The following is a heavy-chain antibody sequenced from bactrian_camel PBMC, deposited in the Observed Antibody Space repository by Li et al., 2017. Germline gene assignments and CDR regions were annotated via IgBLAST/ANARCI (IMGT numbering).Heavy chain of an antibody. CDR3: AKGPGYYSEWDA. Sequence: HVQLVESGGGLVQPGGSLRLSCAASAFTFSVYWIYWVRQVPGKGLEWISSINSGGRSTYYADSVKGRFTVSRINAYNTLHLQLSRLKPEDTAIYYCAKGPGYYSEWDAWGQGTQVTVS. V-gene: IGHV3S1*01. CDR1: AFTFSVYW. CDR2: INSGGRST. J-gene: IGHJ6*01. D-gene: IGHD4*01.